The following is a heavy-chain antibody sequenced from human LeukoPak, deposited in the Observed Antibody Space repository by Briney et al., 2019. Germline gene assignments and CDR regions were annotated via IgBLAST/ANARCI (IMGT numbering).Heavy chain of an antibody. D-gene: IGHD6-13*01. J-gene: IGHJ4*02. Sequence: PGGSLRLSCAASGFTFSSYSMNWVRQAPGKGLEWVSSISSSSSYIYYADSVKGRFAISRDNSKNTLYLQMNSLRAEDTAVYYCARGLAAALSPCFDYWGQGTLVTVSS. V-gene: IGHV3-21*04. CDR2: ISSSSSYI. CDR3: ARGLAAALSPCFDY. CDR1: GFTFSSYS.